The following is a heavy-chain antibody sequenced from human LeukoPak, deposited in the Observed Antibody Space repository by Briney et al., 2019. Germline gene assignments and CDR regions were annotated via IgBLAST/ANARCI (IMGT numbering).Heavy chain of an antibody. CDR2: IYYSGST. V-gene: IGHV4-59*08. CDR1: GGSISSYY. CDR3: ARRAGGYYLYYFDY. J-gene: IGHJ4*02. D-gene: IGHD3-22*01. Sequence: SETLSLTCTVSGGSISSYYWSWIRQPPGKRLEWIGYIYYSGSTNYNPSLKSRVTISVDTSKNQFSLKLSSVTAADTAVYYCARRAGGYYLYYFDYWGQGTLVTVSS.